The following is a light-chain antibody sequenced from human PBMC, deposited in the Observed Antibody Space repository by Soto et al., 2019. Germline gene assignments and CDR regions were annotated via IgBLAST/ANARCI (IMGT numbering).Light chain of an antibody. CDR1: SSDVGTYNY. CDR2: DVS. V-gene: IGLV2-11*01. Sequence: QSALIQPRSVSGSPGQSVTISCTGTSSDVGTYNYVSWYRQHPGKAPKLMSSDVSKRPSGVPDRFSGSKSDNTASLTISGRQAEDEGDYYCCSYAGSYIFVFGTGTKLTV. J-gene: IGLJ1*01. CDR3: CSYAGSYIFV.